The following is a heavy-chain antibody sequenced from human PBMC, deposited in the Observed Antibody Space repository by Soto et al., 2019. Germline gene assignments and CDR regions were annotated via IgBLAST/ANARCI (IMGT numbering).Heavy chain of an antibody. Sequence: EVQLLESGGGLVQPGGSLRLSCAASGFTFSSYAMSWVRQAPGKGLEWVSAISGSGGSTYYADSVKGRFTISSDNSKNTLYLQMNSLRAEDTAVYYCAKDRAVGQQLVYFYYYYYGMDVWGQGTTVTVSS. J-gene: IGHJ6*02. V-gene: IGHV3-23*01. CDR1: GFTFSSYA. D-gene: IGHD6-13*01. CDR2: ISGSGGST. CDR3: AKDRAVGQQLVYFYYYYYGMDV.